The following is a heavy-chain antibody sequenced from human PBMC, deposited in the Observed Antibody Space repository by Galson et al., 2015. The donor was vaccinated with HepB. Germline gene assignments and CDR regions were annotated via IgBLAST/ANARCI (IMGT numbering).Heavy chain of an antibody. J-gene: IGHJ5*02. Sequence: SVKVSCKASGGTFSSYAISWVRQAPGQGLEWMGGIIPIFGTANYAQKFQGRVTITADESTSTAYMELSSLRSEDTAVYYCARVSTYLYRGRAAAGEPDGNWFDPWGQGTLVTVSS. V-gene: IGHV1-69*13. CDR3: ARVSTYLYRGRAAAGEPDGNWFDP. CDR1: GGTFSSYA. D-gene: IGHD6-13*01. CDR2: IIPIFGTA.